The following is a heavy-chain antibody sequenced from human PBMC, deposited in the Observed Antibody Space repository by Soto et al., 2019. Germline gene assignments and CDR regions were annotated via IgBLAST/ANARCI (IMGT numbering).Heavy chain of an antibody. CDR2: IIPIFGTA. D-gene: IGHD3-22*01. J-gene: IGHJ4*02. CDR3: ARGVIRDYYDSSGHIDY. Sequence: SVKVSCKASGGTFSSYAISWVRQAPGQGLEWMGGIIPIFGTANYAQKFQGRVTITADESTSTAYMELSSLRSEDTAVYYCARGVIRDYYDSSGHIDYWGQGTLVTVSS. CDR1: GGTFSSYA. V-gene: IGHV1-69*13.